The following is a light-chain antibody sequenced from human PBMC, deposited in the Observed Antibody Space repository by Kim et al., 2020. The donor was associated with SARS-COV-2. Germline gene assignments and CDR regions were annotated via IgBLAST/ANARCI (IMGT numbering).Light chain of an antibody. CDR3: QSYDSSLSGYV. CDR2: GNS. CDR1: SSNIGAGYD. V-gene: IGLV1-40*01. J-gene: IGLJ1*01. Sequence: QRVTISCTGSSSNIGAGYDVHWYQQLPGTAPKLLIYGNSNRPSGVPDRFSGSKTGTSASLAITGLQAEDEADYYCQSYDSSLSGYVFGTGTKVTVL.